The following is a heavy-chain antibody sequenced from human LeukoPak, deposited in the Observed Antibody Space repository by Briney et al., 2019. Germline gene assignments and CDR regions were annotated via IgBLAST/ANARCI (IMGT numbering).Heavy chain of an antibody. Sequence: GASVKVSCKASGYTFTGYYIHWVRQAPGQGLKWMGWINPNSGGTNYAQKFQGRVTMTRDTSINTAYMELSRLRSDDTAAYYCAREVGSGYLFCDYWGQGTLVTVSS. D-gene: IGHD3-22*01. J-gene: IGHJ4*02. CDR3: AREVGSGYLFCDY. V-gene: IGHV1-2*02. CDR1: GYTFTGYY. CDR2: INPNSGGT.